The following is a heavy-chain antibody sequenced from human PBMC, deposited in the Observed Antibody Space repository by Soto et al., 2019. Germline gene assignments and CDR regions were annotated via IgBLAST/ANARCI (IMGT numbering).Heavy chain of an antibody. V-gene: IGHV4-34*01. CDR3: ARGGSNDWQVALDI. J-gene: IGHJ3*02. D-gene: IGHD3-9*01. CDR1: GGSFSTYY. CDR2: INHSGNN. Sequence: QLQQWGAGLLKPSETLSLTCVVSGGSFSTYYYNWIRQSPGKGLEWIGEINHSGNNNYSQSLKSRVTMSLDTSKNQFSLKLTSVTAADTAVYYCARGGSNDWQVALDIWGQGTMVTVSS.